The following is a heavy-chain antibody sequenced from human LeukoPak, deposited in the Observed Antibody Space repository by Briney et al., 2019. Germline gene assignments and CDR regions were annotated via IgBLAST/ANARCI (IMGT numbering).Heavy chain of an antibody. D-gene: IGHD6-13*01. CDR1: GGSISSYY. V-gene: IGHV4-59*08. CDR2: IYYSGST. CDR3: ARGSSWYGYYFDY. Sequence: SETLSLTCTVSGGSISSYYWSWIRQPPGKGLEWIGYIYYSGSTNYNPSLKSRVTISVDTSKNQFSLKLSSVTAADTAVYYCARGSSWYGYYFDYWGQGTLVTVSS. J-gene: IGHJ4*02.